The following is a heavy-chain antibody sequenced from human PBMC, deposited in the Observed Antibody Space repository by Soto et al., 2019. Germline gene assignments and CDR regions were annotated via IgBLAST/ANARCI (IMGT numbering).Heavy chain of an antibody. V-gene: IGHV4-39*01. Sequence: PSETLSLTCTVSGGSISSSSYYWGWIRQPPGKGLEWIGSIYYSGSTYYNPSLKSRVTISVDTSKNQFSLKLSSVTAADTAVYYCARPASLGIRFDPWGQGTLVTV. CDR1: GGSISSSSYY. CDR3: ARPASLGIRFDP. J-gene: IGHJ5*02. CDR2: IYYSGST. D-gene: IGHD6-13*01.